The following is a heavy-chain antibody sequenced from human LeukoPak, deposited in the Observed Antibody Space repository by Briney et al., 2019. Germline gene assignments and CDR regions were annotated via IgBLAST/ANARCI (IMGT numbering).Heavy chain of an antibody. CDR2: ISGSGGST. Sequence: PGGSLRLSCAASGFTFGTYAMSWVRQAPGKGLEWISAISGSGGSTYYADSVRGRFTISRDNSKNSRDNSKNTLYFQMNSLRAEDTAVYYCARVRWDGHNFIGFDIWGQGTMVSVSS. CDR3: ARVRWDGHNFIGFDI. V-gene: IGHV3-23*01. D-gene: IGHD5-24*01. CDR1: GFTFGTYA. J-gene: IGHJ3*02.